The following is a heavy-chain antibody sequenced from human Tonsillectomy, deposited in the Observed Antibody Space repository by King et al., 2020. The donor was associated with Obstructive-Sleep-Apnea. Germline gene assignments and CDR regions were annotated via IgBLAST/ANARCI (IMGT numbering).Heavy chain of an antibody. CDR1: GFSVSSNY. D-gene: IGHD3-3*01. Sequence: DVQLVESGGGLVQPGGSLRISCVASGFSVSSNYMTWVRQAPGKGLEWVSVIYYGGSTYYADSVKGRFTISRDNSKNTLYLQMNSLRAEDTAVYYCAREWLLLGYYYGMDVWGQGTTVTVSS. CDR3: AREWLLLGYYYGMDV. V-gene: IGHV3-66*01. J-gene: IGHJ6*02. CDR2: IYYGGST.